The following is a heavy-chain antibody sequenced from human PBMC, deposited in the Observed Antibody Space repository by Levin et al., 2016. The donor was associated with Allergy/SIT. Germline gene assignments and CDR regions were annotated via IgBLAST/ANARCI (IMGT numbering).Heavy chain of an antibody. J-gene: IGHJ5*02. D-gene: IGHD6-13*01. CDR2: IYYSGST. V-gene: IGHV4-59*01. CDR3: ARGRGSTLNWFDP. CDR1: GGSISSYY. Sequence: SETLSLTCTVSGGSISSYYWSWIRQPPGKGLEWIGYIYYSGSTNYNPSLKSRVTISVDTSKNQFSLKLSSVTAADTAVYYCARGRGSTLNWFDPWGQGTLVTVSS.